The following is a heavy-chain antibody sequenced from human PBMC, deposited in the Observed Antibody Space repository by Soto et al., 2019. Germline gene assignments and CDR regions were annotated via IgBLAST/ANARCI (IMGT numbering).Heavy chain of an antibody. J-gene: IGHJ4*02. D-gene: IGHD2-21*02. V-gene: IGHV1-69*13. CDR2: IIPIFGTA. CDR1: GGTFSSYA. Sequence: ASVKVSCKASGGTFSSYAISWVRQAPGQGLEWMGGIIPIFGTANYAQKFQGRVTITADESTSTAYMELSSLRSEDTAVYYCARESLCGGDCYFDYWGQGTLVTVSS. CDR3: ARESLCGGDCYFDY.